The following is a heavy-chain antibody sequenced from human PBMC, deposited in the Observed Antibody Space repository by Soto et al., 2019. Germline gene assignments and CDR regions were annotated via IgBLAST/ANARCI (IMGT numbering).Heavy chain of an antibody. V-gene: IGHV4-31*03. D-gene: IGHD5-12*01. J-gene: IGHJ4*02. CDR3: ARAEVATHRIDY. CDR2: IYYSGST. Sequence: PSETLSLTCTVSGGSISSGGYYWNWIRQHPGKGLEWIGYIYYSGSTYYNPSLKSRVTISVDTSKNQFSLKLSSVTAADTAVYYCARAEVATHRIDYWGQGTLVTVSS. CDR1: GGSISSGGYY.